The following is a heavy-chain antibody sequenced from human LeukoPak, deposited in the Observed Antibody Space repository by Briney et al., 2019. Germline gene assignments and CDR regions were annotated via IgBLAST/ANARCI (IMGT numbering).Heavy chain of an antibody. V-gene: IGHV1-46*01. J-gene: IGHJ4*02. D-gene: IGHD3-16*01. CDR3: ARDYGGAYDYAAYFFDY. Sequence: ASVKVSCKASGYTFTNYYIHWVRQAPGQGLECMGIINPSGGSTSYAQKFQGRVTMTRDTSNSTAYMELSRLRSDDTAIYYCARDYGGAYDYAAYFFDYWGQGTLVTVSS. CDR1: GYTFTNYY. CDR2: INPSGGST.